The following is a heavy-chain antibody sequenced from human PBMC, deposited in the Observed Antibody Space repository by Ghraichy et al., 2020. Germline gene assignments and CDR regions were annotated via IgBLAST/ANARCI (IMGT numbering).Heavy chain of an antibody. J-gene: IGHJ5*02. CDR3: ARLWSYYDSSGP. Sequence: TLSLTCAVYGGSFSGYYWSWIRQPPGKGLEWIGEINHSGSTNYNPSLKSRVTISVDTSKNQFSLKLSSVTAADTAVYYCARLWSYYDSSGPWGQGTLVTVSS. V-gene: IGHV4-34*01. CDR1: GGSFSGYY. CDR2: INHSGST. D-gene: IGHD3-22*01.